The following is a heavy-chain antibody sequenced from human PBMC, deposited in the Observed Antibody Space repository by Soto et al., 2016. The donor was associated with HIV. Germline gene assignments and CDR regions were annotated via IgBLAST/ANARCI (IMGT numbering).Heavy chain of an antibody. V-gene: IGHV4-38-2*01. Sequence: VQLQESGPGLVEPSETLSLTCAVSGYSISSGYYWGWIRQPPGKGLEWIGSIYHSGSTYYNPSLKSRVTISVDTSKNQFSLKLSSVTAADTAVYYCARGHDFWSGYWGGTTYYFDYWAREPWSPSPQ. CDR3: ARGHDFWSGYWGGTTYYFDY. J-gene: IGHJ4*02. CDR2: IYHSGST. D-gene: IGHD3-3*01. CDR1: GYSISSGYY.